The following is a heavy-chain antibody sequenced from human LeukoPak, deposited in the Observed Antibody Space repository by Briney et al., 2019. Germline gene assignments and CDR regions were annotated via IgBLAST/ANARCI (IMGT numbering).Heavy chain of an antibody. J-gene: IGHJ6*04. CDR1: GGSISSYY. V-gene: IGHV4-59*01. CDR2: IYCSGST. CDR3: ARDLGIAVAGNYYYYGMDV. D-gene: IGHD6-19*01. Sequence: SETLSLTCTVSGGSISSYYWSWIRQPPGKGLEWIGYIYCSGSTNYNPSLKSRVTISVDTSKNQFSLKLSSVTAADTAVYYCARDLGIAVAGNYYYYGMDVWGKGTTVTVSS.